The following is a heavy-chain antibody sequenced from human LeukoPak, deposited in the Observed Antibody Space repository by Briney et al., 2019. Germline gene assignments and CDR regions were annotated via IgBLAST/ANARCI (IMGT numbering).Heavy chain of an antibody. CDR3: AGGVYYYYGMDV. CDR2: IYYSGST. CDR1: GGSISSGGYY. V-gene: IGHV4-31*03. Sequence: SETLSLTCTVSGGSISSGGYYWSWIRQHPGKGLERIGYIYYSGSTYYNPSLKSRVTISVDTSKNQFSLKLSSVTAADTAVYYCAGGVYYYYGMDVWGQGTTDTVSS. J-gene: IGHJ6*02.